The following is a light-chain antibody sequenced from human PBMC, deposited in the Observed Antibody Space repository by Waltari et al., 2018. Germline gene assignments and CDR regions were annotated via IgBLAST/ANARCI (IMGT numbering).Light chain of an antibody. CDR2: GVS. J-gene: IGKJ1*01. CDR1: QSVSRA. CDR3: QHYVRLPVT. Sequence: SCRASQSVSRALAWYQQKPGQAPRLLISGVSNRASGIPDRFSGSGSGTDFSLTISRLEPEDFAVYHCQHYVRLPVTFGQGTRVEIK. V-gene: IGKV3-20*01.